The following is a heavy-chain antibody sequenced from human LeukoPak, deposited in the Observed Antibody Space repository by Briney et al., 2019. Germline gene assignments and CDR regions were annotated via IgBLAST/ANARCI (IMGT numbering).Heavy chain of an antibody. CDR3: ARTYYYDSSGIDY. V-gene: IGHV3-64*04. D-gene: IGHD3-22*01. J-gene: IGHJ4*02. CDR2: VSGNSGRT. CDR1: GFTFSRYV. Sequence: PGGSLRLSCSASGFTFSRYVMGWVRQVPGKGLQYVSCVSGNSGRTYDADSARGTFNISRDNSKNTLYLQMNSLRAEDTAVYYCARTYYYDSSGIDYWGQGTLVTVSS.